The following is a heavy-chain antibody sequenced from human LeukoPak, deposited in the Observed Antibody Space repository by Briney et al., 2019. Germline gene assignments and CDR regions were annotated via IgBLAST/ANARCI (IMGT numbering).Heavy chain of an antibody. CDR2: IYYSGST. CDR1: GGSISSSSYY. CDR3: AGFNYYYGMDV. J-gene: IGHJ6*02. V-gene: IGHV4-39*01. Sequence: SETLSLTCTVSGGSISSSSYYWGWIRQPPGKGLEWIGSIYYSGSTHYNPSLKSRVTISVDTSKNQFSLKLSSVTAADTAVYYCAGFNYYYGMDVWGQGTTVTVSS.